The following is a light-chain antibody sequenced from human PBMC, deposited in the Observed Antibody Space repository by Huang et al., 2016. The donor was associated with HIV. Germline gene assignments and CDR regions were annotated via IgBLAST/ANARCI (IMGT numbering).Light chain of an antibody. CDR2: AAS. CDR3: QRYDSAPRA. CDR1: QDIANF. Sequence: DIQMTQSPASLSASTGISVTLTCRASQDIANFIAWFQQKPGKVPRLLIYAASVLQSGVPSRFSGRGSGTDFTLTITNFQAEDVATYYCQRYDSAPRAFGQGTKVDLK. J-gene: IGKJ1*01. V-gene: IGKV1-27*01.